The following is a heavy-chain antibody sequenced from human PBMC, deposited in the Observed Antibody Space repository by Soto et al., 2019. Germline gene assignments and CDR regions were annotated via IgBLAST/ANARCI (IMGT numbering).Heavy chain of an antibody. D-gene: IGHD2-2*01. J-gene: IGHJ6*03. CDR2: FDPEDGET. CDR1: GYTLTELS. Sequence: QVQLVQSGAEVKKPGASVKVSCKVSGYTLTELSMHWVRQAPGKGLEWMGGFDPEDGETIYAQKFQGRVTMTEETSTDTAYMELSSLRSEDTAVYYCATCTKHQYNLPPRRQGDIVVVPAAIGLYYYMDVWGKGTTVTVSS. V-gene: IGHV1-24*01. CDR3: ATCTKHQYNLPPRRQGDIVVVPAAIGLYYYMDV.